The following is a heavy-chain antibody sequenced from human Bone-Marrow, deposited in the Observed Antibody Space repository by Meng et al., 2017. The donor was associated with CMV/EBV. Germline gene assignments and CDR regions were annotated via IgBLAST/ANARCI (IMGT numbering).Heavy chain of an antibody. CDR3: ARGVDYYDSSGYFYD. V-gene: IGHV1-69*02. CDR2: IIPILGIT. J-gene: IGHJ4*02. Sequence: SGGTFSSYTSNWVRQAPGQGLEWMGRIIPILGITNYAQKFQGRVTITADKSTSTAYMELSSLRSEDTAVYYCARGVDYYDSSGYFYDWGQGTLVTVSS. D-gene: IGHD3-22*01. CDR1: GGTFSSYT.